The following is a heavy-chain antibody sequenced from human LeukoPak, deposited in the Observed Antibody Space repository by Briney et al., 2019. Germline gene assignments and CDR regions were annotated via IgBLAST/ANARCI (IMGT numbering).Heavy chain of an antibody. CDR3: ARLYDSSSWYYHYYGMDV. CDR2: ISAYNGNT. D-gene: IGHD6-13*01. V-gene: IGHV1-18*01. CDR1: GYTFTSYG. J-gene: IGHJ6*02. Sequence: ASVKVSCKASGYTFTSYGISWVRQAPGQGLEWMGWISAYNGNTNYAQKLQGRVTMTTDTSTSTAYMELRSLRSDGTAVYYCARLYDSSSWYYHYYGMDVWGQGTTVTVSS.